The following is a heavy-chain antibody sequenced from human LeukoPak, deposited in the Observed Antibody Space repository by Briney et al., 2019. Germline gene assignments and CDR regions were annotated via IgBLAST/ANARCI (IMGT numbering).Heavy chain of an antibody. D-gene: IGHD3-16*01. CDR2: ISGSGGST. CDR3: AKDLRFFTGLDYFDY. V-gene: IGHV3-23*01. Sequence: GGSLRLSCAAFGFTFSSYAMSWVRQAPGKGLEWVSAISGSGGSTYYADSVKGRFTISRDNSKNTLYLQMNSLRAEDTAVYYCAKDLRFFTGLDYFDYWGQGTLVTVSS. CDR1: GFTFSSYA. J-gene: IGHJ4*02.